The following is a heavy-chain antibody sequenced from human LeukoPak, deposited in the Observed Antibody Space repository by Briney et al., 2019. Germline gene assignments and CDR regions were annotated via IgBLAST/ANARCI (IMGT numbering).Heavy chain of an antibody. D-gene: IGHD1-26*01. J-gene: IGHJ6*03. V-gene: IGHV3-11*04. Sequence: PGGSLRFSCAASGFTVSSTYMSWVRQAPGKGLEWVSHIGSTAYYADSVKGRLTISRDNAKNSLYLQMNSLRAEDTAVYYCARDRGIVGTTGYYYMDVWGKGTTVTVSS. CDR2: IGSTA. CDR3: ARDRGIVGTTGYYYMDV. CDR1: GFTVSSTY.